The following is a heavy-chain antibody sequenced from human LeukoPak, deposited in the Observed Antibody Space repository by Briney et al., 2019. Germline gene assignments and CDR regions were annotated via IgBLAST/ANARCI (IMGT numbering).Heavy chain of an antibody. V-gene: IGHV3-23*01. CDR3: AQNWNLDC. D-gene: IGHD1-1*01. CDR2: ISNSGGNT. CDR1: GFTFSIYA. J-gene: IGHJ4*02. Sequence: GGSLRLSFAASGFTFSIYAMSWGRPAPGKGLEWVSAISNSGGNTYYADSVKGRFTISRDNSKNTLYLQLNSLRAEDTAIYYCAQNWNLDCWGQGTLVTVSS.